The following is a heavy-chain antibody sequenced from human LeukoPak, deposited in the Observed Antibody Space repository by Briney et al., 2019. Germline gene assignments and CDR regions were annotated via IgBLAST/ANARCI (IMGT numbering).Heavy chain of an antibody. CDR3: ARRIYGGNSRRWFDP. CDR1: GFTVSSNH. CDR2: VYNTDNT. J-gene: IGHJ5*02. V-gene: IGHV3-53*01. Sequence: QPGGSLRLSCAASGFTVSSNHMSWVRQAPGKGLEWVSVVYNTDNTYYVDSVKGRFTISRDNSKNTLYLQMNSLRVEDTAVYYCARRIYGGNSRRWFDPWGQGTLVTVSS. D-gene: IGHD4-23*01.